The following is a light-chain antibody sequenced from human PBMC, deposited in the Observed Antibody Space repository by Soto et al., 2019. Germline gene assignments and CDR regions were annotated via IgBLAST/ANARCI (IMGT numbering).Light chain of an antibody. J-gene: IGKJ1*01. CDR1: QSISIW. V-gene: IGKV1-5*03. CDR2: KQS. Sequence: DIQMTQSPSTLSASVGDRVTITCRASQSISIWLAWYQQKPWKAPKLLIYKQSILESGVPSRFSVSGSGTEFTLTISSLQPYDFATYYCQQYNTYWTFGQGTKVEIK. CDR3: QQYNTYWT.